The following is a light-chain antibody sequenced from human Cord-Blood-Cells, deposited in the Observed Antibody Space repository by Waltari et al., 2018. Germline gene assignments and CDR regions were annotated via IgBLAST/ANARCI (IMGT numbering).Light chain of an antibody. CDR1: SSDVGGYNY. CDR3: SSYTSSSTL. CDR2: DVS. J-gene: IGLJ2*01. V-gene: IGLV2-14*01. Sequence: QSALTQPASVPGSPGQSLTISCTGTSSDVGGYNYVSWYQQHPGKAPKLMIYDVSNRPSGVSNRFSGSKSGNTASLTISGLQAEDEADYYCSSYTSSSTLFGGGTKLTVL.